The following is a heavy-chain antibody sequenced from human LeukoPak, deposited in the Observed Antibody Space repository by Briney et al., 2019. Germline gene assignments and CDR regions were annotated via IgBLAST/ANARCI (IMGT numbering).Heavy chain of an antibody. V-gene: IGHV4-34*01. Sequence: SETLSLTCAVYGGSFSGYYWSWIRQPPGKGLEWIGEINHSGSTNYNPSLKSRVTISVDTSKNQFSLKLSSVTAADTAVYYCARGYSGYYRSYYFDYWGQGTLVTVSS. CDR3: ARGYSGYYRSYYFDY. CDR2: INHSGST. D-gene: IGHD3-22*01. J-gene: IGHJ4*02. CDR1: GGSFSGYY.